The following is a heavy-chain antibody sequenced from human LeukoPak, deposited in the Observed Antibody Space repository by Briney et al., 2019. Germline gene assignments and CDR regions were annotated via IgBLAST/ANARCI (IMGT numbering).Heavy chain of an antibody. J-gene: IGHJ4*02. D-gene: IGHD3-10*01. CDR1: VGSISSSSYY. CDR2: IYYSGRT. Sequence: SETLTLTCTVSVGSISSSSYYGGWIRQPPGKGLLWIGSIYYSGRTYYNPSLKSRVTISVDTSKNQFALKLSSVTAADTAVYYCVVWFGEFPIFDYWGQGTLVTVSS. CDR3: VVWFGEFPIFDY. V-gene: IGHV4-39*01.